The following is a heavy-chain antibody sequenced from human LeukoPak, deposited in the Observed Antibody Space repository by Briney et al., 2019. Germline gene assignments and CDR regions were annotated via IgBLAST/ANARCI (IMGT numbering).Heavy chain of an antibody. CDR3: ARDGSPDDYFDY. V-gene: IGHV3-30-3*01. CDR2: ISYDGSNK. Sequence: GGSLRLSCAASGFTFSSYAMHWVRQAPGKGLEWVAVISYDGSNKYYADSVKGRFTISRDNSKNTLYLQMNSLRAEDTAVYYCARDGSPDDYFDYWGQGTLVTVSS. J-gene: IGHJ4*02. CDR1: GFTFSSYA.